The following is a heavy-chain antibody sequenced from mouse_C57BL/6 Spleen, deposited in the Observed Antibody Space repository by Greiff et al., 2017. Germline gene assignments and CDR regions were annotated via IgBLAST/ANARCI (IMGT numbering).Heavy chain of an antibody. CDR1: GYTFTDYN. V-gene: IGHV1-22*01. Sequence: LVEPGASVKMSCKASGYTFTDYNMHWVKQSHGKSLEWIGYINPNNGSTSYNQKFKGKATLSVTKSSSTAYMELRSLTSEDSAVYYCAYYSKSWFAYWGQGTLVTVSA. CDR3: AYYSKSWFAY. D-gene: IGHD2-5*01. J-gene: IGHJ3*01. CDR2: INPNNGST.